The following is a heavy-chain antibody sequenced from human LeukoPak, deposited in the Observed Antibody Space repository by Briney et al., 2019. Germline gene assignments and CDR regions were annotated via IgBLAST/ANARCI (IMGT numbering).Heavy chain of an antibody. CDR3: ARDKSSSYYFDY. Sequence: GASVKVFCKASGYTFTSCGISWVRPAPGQGLAWMGWISAYNGHTNYAQKLQGRVTMTTDTSTSTAYMELRSLRSDDTAVYYCARDKSSSYYFDYWGQGTLVTVSS. D-gene: IGHD6-13*01. J-gene: IGHJ4*02. V-gene: IGHV1-18*01. CDR1: GYTFTSCG. CDR2: ISAYNGHT.